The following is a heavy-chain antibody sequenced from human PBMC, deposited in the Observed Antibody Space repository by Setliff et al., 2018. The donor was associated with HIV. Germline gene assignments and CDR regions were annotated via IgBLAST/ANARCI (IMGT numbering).Heavy chain of an antibody. CDR2: IYNSVTT. CDR3: ARGGTSSNWFGP. D-gene: IGHD2-2*01. J-gene: IGHJ5*02. Sequence: SETLSLTCTVSGGSISSSNYYWGWIRQAPGKGLQWIGFIYNSVTTNYNPSLKSRVTISLDTSKNQFSLKLTSVTAADTAVYYCARGGTSSNWFGPWGQGTLVTVSS. V-gene: IGHV4-61*05. CDR1: GGSISSSNYY.